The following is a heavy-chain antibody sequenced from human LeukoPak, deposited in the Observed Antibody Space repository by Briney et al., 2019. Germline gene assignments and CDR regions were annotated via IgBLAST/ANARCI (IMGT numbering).Heavy chain of an antibody. V-gene: IGHV4-59*01. CDR2: IYYSGST. CDR1: GVSISSYY. CDR3: ARGGSTSYREFLYNWFDP. D-gene: IGHD3-10*01. J-gene: IGHJ5*02. Sequence: SETLSLTCTVSGVSISSYYWSWIRQPPGNGLEWIGYIYYSGSTNYNPSLKSRVTISVDTSKNQFSLKLSSVTAADTAVYYCARGGSTSYREFLYNWFDPWGQGTLVTVSS.